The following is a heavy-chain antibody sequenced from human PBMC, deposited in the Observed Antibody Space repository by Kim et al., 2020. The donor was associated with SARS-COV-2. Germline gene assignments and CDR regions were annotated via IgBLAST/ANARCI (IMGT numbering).Heavy chain of an antibody. J-gene: IGHJ4*02. CDR1: GFTFSSYG. CDR3: AKGLIAARQGDY. V-gene: IGHV3-30*18. Sequence: GGSLRLSCAASGFTFSSYGMHWVRQAPGKGLEWVAVISYDGSNKYYADSVKGRFTISRDNSKNTLYLQMNSLRAEDTAVYYCAKGLIAARQGDYWGQGTLVTVSS. CDR2: ISYDGSNK. D-gene: IGHD6-13*01.